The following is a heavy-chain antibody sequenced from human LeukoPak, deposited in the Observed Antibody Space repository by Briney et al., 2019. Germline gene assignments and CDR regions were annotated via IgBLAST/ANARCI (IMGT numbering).Heavy chain of an antibody. D-gene: IGHD3-22*01. V-gene: IGHV1-18*01. CDR2: ISAYNGNT. Sequence: ASVKVSCKASGYTFTSYGISWVRQAPGQGLEWMGWISAYNGNTNYAQKLQGRVTMTTDTSTSTAYMELRSLRSDDTAVYYRARVWDSSGFSPYYYGMDVWGQGTTVTVSS. CDR3: ARVWDSSGFSPYYYGMDV. J-gene: IGHJ6*02. CDR1: GYTFTSYG.